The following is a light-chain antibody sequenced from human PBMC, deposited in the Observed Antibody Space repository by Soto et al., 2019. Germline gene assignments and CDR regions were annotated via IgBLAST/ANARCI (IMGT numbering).Light chain of an antibody. Sequence: DIQLTQSPSSLSASVGDRVTITCRASQDIYTYLVWYQQKPGTVPKLLIFAASTLQSGVPSRFSGSGSGTDFTLTISSLQPADVATYYCQNYNGAPWTFGQGTKVEIK. CDR1: QDIYTY. V-gene: IGKV1-27*01. CDR2: AAS. CDR3: QNYNGAPWT. J-gene: IGKJ1*01.